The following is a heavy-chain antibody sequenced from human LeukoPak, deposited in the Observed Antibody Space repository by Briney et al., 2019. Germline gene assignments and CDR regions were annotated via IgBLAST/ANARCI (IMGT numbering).Heavy chain of an antibody. Sequence: ASVNVSCKASGYRFTVYYMHWVRQAPGKGLEWMGWINPNSGGTHYAQKFLGRVTMTRDTSINTAYLELSRLTSDDTALYYCATLYGDYVISDYWGQGTLVTVSS. CDR1: GYRFTVYY. CDR3: ATLYGDYVISDY. V-gene: IGHV1-2*02. J-gene: IGHJ4*02. CDR2: INPNSGGT. D-gene: IGHD4-17*01.